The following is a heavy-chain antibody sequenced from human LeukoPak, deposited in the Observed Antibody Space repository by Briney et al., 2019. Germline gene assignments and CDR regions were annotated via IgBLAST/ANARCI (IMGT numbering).Heavy chain of an antibody. CDR1: GHTLTELS. J-gene: IGHJ6*04. V-gene: IGHV1-24*01. CDR2: FDPEDGET. CDR3: ATGLIMVRGVIIRGYYYYGMDV. Sequence: ASVKVSCKVSGHTLTELSMHWVRQAPGKGLEWMGGFDPEDGETIYAQKFQGRVTMTEDTSTDTAYMELSSLRSEDTAVYYCATGLIMVRGVIIRGYYYYGMDVWGKGTTVTVSS. D-gene: IGHD3-10*01.